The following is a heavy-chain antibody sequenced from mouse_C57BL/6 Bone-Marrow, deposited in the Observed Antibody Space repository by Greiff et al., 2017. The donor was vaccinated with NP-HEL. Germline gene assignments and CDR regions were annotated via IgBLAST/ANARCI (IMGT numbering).Heavy chain of an antibody. V-gene: IGHV5-16*01. CDR2: INYDGSST. CDR3: ARYVRNIVY. J-gene: IGHJ2*01. Sequence: DVKLVESEGGLVQPGSSMKLSCTASGFTFSDYYMAWVRQVPEKGLEWVANINYDGSSTYYLDSLKSRFIIARDNAKNILYLQMSRLKSEETAKYYCARYVRNIVYWGQGTTLTVSS. CDR1: GFTFSDYY.